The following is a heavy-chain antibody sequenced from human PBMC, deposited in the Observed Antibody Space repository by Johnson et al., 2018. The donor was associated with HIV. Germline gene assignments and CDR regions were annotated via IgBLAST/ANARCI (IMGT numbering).Heavy chain of an antibody. D-gene: IGHD2-21*02. Sequence: QMLLVESGGGVVQPGGSLRLSCAASGFTFSSYGMHWVRQAPGKGLEWVAVISYDGSNKYYADSVKGRFTISRDNSKNTLYLQMNSLRAEDTAVYYCASCGGDCRDACDIWGQGTMVTVSS. CDR3: ASCGGDCRDACDI. J-gene: IGHJ3*02. CDR1: GFTFSSYG. V-gene: IGHV3-30*19. CDR2: ISYDGSNK.